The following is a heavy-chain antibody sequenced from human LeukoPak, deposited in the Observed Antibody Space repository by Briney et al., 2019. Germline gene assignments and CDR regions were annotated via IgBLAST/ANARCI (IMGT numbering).Heavy chain of an antibody. D-gene: IGHD5-12*01. V-gene: IGHV4-59*01. Sequence: SETLSLTCTVSGGSISSYYWSWIRQPPGKGLEWIGYIYYSGSTNCNPSLKSRVTISVDTSKNQFSLKLSSVTAADTAVYYCARDGGYSSYDSYFDYWGQGTLVTVSS. CDR1: GGSISSYY. J-gene: IGHJ4*02. CDR2: IYYSGST. CDR3: ARDGGYSSYDSYFDY.